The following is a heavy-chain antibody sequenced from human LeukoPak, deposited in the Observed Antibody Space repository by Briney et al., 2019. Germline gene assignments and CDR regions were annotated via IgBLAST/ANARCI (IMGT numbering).Heavy chain of an antibody. Sequence: SETLSLTCTVSAGSISSSSYYWGEWIGTIYSSGSTYYNPSLKSRVTISVDTSKNQFSLKLSSVTAADTAVYYCARVTMAAAGPNWFDPWGQGTLVTVSS. D-gene: IGHD6-13*01. CDR3: ARVTMAAAGPNWFDP. V-gene: IGHV4-39*07. CDR2: IYSSGST. J-gene: IGHJ5*02. CDR1: AGSISSSSYY.